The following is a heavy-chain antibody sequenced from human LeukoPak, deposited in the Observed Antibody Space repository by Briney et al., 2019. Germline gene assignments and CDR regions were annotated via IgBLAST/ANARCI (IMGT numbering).Heavy chain of an antibody. CDR3: ARDGLYSWYNWSDYYYMDV. CDR1: GFTFSSYS. V-gene: IGHV3-21*01. CDR2: ISSSSSYI. D-gene: IGHD1-1*01. Sequence: GGSLRLSCAASGFTFSSYSMICVRQAPGRGLEGVSSISSSSSYIYYADSVKGRFTISRDNAKNSLDLQMNSMRAEDTAVYYCARDGLYSWYNWSDYYYMDVWGKGTTVTVSS. J-gene: IGHJ6*03.